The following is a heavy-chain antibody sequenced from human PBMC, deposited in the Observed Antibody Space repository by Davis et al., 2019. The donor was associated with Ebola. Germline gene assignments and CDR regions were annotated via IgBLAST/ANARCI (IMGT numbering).Heavy chain of an antibody. D-gene: IGHD4-11*01. Sequence: SETLSLTCTVSGGSISSGGYYWSWIRQHPGKGLEWIGYIYYSGSTYYNPSLKSRVTISVDTSKNQFSLKLSSVTAADTAVYYCARAMTTVTPVDFYFDYWGQGTLVTVSS. CDR1: GGSISSGGYY. CDR2: IYYSGST. CDR3: ARAMTTVTPVDFYFDY. V-gene: IGHV4-31*03. J-gene: IGHJ4*02.